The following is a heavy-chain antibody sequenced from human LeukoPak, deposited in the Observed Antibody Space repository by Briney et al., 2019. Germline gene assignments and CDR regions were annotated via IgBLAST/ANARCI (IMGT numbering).Heavy chain of an antibody. J-gene: IGHJ5*02. V-gene: IGHV1-8*02. D-gene: IGHD3-10*01. CDR3: ARKRMVRGGIRRWDLFDP. Sequence: GASVKVSCKASGYTFTSYDINWVRQATGQGLEWMGWINPNSGNTGYAQKFQGRVTMTRNTSISTAYMELSSLRSEDTAVYYCARKRMVRGGIRRWDLFDPWGQGTLVTVSS. CDR1: GYTFTSYD. CDR2: INPNSGNT.